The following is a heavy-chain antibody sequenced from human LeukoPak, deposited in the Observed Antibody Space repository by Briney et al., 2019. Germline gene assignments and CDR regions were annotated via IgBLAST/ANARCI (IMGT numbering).Heavy chain of an antibody. D-gene: IGHD4-17*01. CDR3: ARDPYGSERGDY. Sequence: SKTLSLTCTVSGGSISSYYWSWIRQPPGKGLEWIGYIYYSGSTNYNPSLKSRVTISVDTSKNQFSLKLSSVTAADTAVYYCARDPYGSERGDYWGQGTLVTVSS. J-gene: IGHJ4*02. CDR2: IYYSGST. CDR1: GGSISSYY. V-gene: IGHV4-59*01.